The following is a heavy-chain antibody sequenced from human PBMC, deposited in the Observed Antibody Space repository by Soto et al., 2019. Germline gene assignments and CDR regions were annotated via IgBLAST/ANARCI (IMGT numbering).Heavy chain of an antibody. J-gene: IGHJ6*02. Sequence: GASVKVSCKAAGGTFSSYAISWVRQAPGQGLEWRGGIIPMFGTADYAPKFQGRVTITADESTSTAYMELSSLRSDDTAVYYCATMKGGSQYYYSGMVVWGQGTTVTVSS. CDR2: IIPMFGTA. V-gene: IGHV1-69*13. D-gene: IGHD3-10*01. CDR3: ATMKGGSQYYYSGMVV. CDR1: GGTFSSYA.